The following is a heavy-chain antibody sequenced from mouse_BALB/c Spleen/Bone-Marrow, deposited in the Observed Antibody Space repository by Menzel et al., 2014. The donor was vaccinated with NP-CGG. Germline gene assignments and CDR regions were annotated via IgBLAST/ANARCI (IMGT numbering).Heavy chain of an antibody. CDR3: ARYDGPAWFAY. J-gene: IGHJ3*01. CDR1: GYTFTSYW. V-gene: IGHV1S81*02. D-gene: IGHD2-3*01. Sequence: QVQLQQPGAELVKPGASVKLSCKASGYTFTSYWIHWVKLRPGQGLEWIGEINPSNGRTNYNEKFKNKATLTVDKSSNTAYIQLSSLTSEDSAVYYCARYDGPAWFAYWGQGTLVTVSA. CDR2: INPSNGRT.